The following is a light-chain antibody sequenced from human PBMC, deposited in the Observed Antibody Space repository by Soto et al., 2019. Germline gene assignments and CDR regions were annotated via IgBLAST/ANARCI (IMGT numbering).Light chain of an antibody. CDR3: QQYESYSPLT. V-gene: IGKV1-5*01. Sequence: DIQRTQSPSILSSSVGDRVTITCRASQSIRSWLAWYQKKPGKAPKLLLYDAHSLESGVPSRFSGRRSGTELTLTIAGLQPEDFATYYCQQYESYSPLTFGGGTKVDIK. CDR1: QSIRSW. CDR2: DAH. J-gene: IGKJ4*01.